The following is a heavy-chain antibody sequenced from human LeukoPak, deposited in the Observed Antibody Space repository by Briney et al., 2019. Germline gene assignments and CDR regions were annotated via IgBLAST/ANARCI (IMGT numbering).Heavy chain of an antibody. J-gene: IGHJ4*02. CDR1: GGSISTSNYY. CDR2: IFYSGST. Sequence: QPSETLSLTCTVSGGSISTSNYYWGWIRQPPGKGLEWIGNIFYSGSTYYSPSLRSRVTISLDTSRNQFSLKLNSVTAADTAVYYCARDSSGTAIDYWGQGTLVTVSS. V-gene: IGHV4-39*07. D-gene: IGHD1-14*01. CDR3: ARDSSGTAIDY.